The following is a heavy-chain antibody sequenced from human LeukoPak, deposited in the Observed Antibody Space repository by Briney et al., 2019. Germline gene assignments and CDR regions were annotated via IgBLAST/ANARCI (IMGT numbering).Heavy chain of an antibody. J-gene: IGHJ4*02. CDR2: IKQDGSEK. D-gene: IGHD2-21*02. CDR3: AREPVVTAIRGLDY. V-gene: IGHV3-7*01. Sequence: GGSLRLSCAASGFTVSSNYMSWVRQAPGKGLEWVANIKQDGSEKYYVDSVKGRFTISRDNAKNSLYLQMNSLRAEDTAVYYCAREPVVTAIRGLDYWGQGTLVTVSS. CDR1: GFTVSSNY.